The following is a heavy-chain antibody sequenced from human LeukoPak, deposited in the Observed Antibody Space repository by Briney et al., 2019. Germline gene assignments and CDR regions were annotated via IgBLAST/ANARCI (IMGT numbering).Heavy chain of an antibody. CDR2: ISSSSSTI. J-gene: IGHJ4*02. CDR1: GFTFSSYS. Sequence: PGGSLRLSCAASGFTFSSYSMNWVRQAPGKGLEWVSYISSSSSTIYYADSVKGRFTISRDNAKNSLYLQMNSLRDEDTAVYYCARETLQDYYGSGGPTYWGQGTLVTVSS. CDR3: ARETLQDYYGSGGPTY. D-gene: IGHD3-10*01. V-gene: IGHV3-48*02.